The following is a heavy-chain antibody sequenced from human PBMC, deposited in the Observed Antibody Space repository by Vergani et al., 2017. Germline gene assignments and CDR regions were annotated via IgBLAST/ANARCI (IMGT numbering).Heavy chain of an antibody. CDR2: INAGNGNT. CDR1: GYTFTSYA. J-gene: IGHJ5*02. CDR3: ARTAPVTMTTVTTRVAYWFDP. D-gene: IGHD4-17*01. V-gene: IGHV1-3*01. Sequence: QVQLVQSGAEVKKPGASVKVSCKASGYTFTSYAMHWVRQAPGQRLEWMGWINAGNGNTKYSQKFQGRVTITRDTSASTAYMELSSLRSEDTAVYYCARTAPVTMTTVTTRVAYWFDPWGQGTLVTVSS.